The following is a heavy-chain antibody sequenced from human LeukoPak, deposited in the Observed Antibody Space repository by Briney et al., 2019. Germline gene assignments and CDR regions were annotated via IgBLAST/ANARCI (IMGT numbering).Heavy chain of an antibody. CDR3: AKGKSYCGGDCYNY. CDR2: ISGSGDTT. D-gene: IGHD2-21*02. Sequence: GGSLRLSCAASGFTFSSYAMTWVRQAQGKGLEWVGTISGSGDTTYSADSVKGRFTLSRDNSKNTLYLQMNSLRAEDTAVYYCAKGKSYCGGDCYNYWGQGTLVTVSS. CDR1: GFTFSSYA. J-gene: IGHJ4*02. V-gene: IGHV3-23*01.